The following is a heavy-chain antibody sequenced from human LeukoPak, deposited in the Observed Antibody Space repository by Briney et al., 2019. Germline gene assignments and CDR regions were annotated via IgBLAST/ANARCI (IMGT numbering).Heavy chain of an antibody. CDR1: GYTFTSYY. V-gene: IGHV1-46*01. CDR2: INPSGGST. CDR3: AREYSSSWYGQSVFDP. Sequence: GASVKVSCKASGYTFTSYYMHWVRQAPGQGLEWMGIINPSGGSTSYAQKFQGRVTMTRDTSTSTVYMELSSLRSEDTAVYYCAREYSSSWYGQSVFDPWGQGTLVTVSS. D-gene: IGHD6-13*01. J-gene: IGHJ5*02.